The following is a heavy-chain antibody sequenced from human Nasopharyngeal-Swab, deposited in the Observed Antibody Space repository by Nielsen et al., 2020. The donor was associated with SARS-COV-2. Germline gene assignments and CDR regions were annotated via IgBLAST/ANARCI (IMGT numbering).Heavy chain of an antibody. Sequence: GSLRLSCAVYGGSFSGYYWSWIRQPPGKGLEWIGEINHSGSTNYNPSLKSRVTLSVDTSKNQFSLKLSSVTAADTAVYYCARVAEFYYGSGSHYWYFDLWGRGTLVTVSS. V-gene: IGHV4-34*01. CDR2: INHSGST. D-gene: IGHD3-10*01. CDR3: ARVAEFYYGSGSHYWYFDL. CDR1: GGSFSGYY. J-gene: IGHJ2*01.